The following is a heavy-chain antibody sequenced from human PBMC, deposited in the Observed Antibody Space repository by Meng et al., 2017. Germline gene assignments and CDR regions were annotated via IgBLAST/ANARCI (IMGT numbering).Heavy chain of an antibody. D-gene: IGHD6-19*01. J-gene: IGHJ6*02. V-gene: IGHV3-48*03. Sequence: GESLKISCAASGFTFSSYEMNWVRQAPGKGLEWVSYISSSGSTIYYADSVKGRFTISRDNAKNSLYLQMNSLRAEDTAVYYCVRLTVAGHRDYYYGMDVWGQGTTVTVSS. CDR1: GFTFSSYE. CDR3: VRLTVAGHRDYYYGMDV. CDR2: ISSSGSTI.